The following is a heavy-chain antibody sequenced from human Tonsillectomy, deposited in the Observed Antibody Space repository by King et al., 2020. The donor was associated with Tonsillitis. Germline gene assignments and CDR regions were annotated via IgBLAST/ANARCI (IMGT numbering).Heavy chain of an antibody. V-gene: IGHV4-39*01. J-gene: IGHJ4*02. CDR1: GGSISSSTYY. CDR2: FYYSGST. Sequence: QLQESGPGLVKPSETLSLTCTVSGGSISSSTYYWGWIRQPPGKGLEWIGSFYYSGSTYYNPSLKIRVTISVDTSKNQFSLKVTSVTAADTAVYYCAVSERWLQFDYWGQGTLVTVSS. CDR3: AVSERWLQFDY. D-gene: IGHD5-24*01.